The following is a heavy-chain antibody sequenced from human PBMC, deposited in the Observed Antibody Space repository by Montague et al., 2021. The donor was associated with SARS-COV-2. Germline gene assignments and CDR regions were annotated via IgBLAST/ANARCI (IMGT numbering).Heavy chain of an antibody. CDR3: VRHSHYDGLNGPPDF. V-gene: IGHV4-59*08. CDR1: GVSVTDYY. D-gene: IGHD3-9*01. Sequence: SETLSLTCTVSGVSVTDYYWSWIRQPPGKGLGWVGDVLYNKGTNFNPSLKSRVTISVDTSKNQFSLRLTSVTAADTAFYYCVRHSHYDGLNGPPDFWGQGTLVSVSS. J-gene: IGHJ4*02. CDR2: VLYNKGT.